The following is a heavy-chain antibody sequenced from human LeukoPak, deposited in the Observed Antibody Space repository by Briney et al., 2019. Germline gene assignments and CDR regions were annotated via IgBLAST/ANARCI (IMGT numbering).Heavy chain of an antibody. CDR1: GFTFSSYW. V-gene: IGHV3-7*01. J-gene: IGHJ4*02. Sequence: GGSLRLSCAASGFTFSSYWMSWVRQAPGKGLEWVANIKQDGSEKYYVDSVKGRFTISRDNAKNSLYLQMNSLRAEDTAVYYCARDEGYYDSSGYADYWGQGTLVTVSS. D-gene: IGHD3-22*01. CDR2: IKQDGSEK. CDR3: ARDEGYYDSSGYADY.